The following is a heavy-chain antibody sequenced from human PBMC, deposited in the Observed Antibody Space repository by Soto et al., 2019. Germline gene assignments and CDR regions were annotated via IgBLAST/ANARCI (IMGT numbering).Heavy chain of an antibody. CDR1: GYTFTGYY. V-gene: IGHV1-2*02. CDR3: ARDHDVVVTAIHDY. Sequence: QVQLVQSGAEVKKPGASVKVSCKASGYTFTGYYMHWVRQAPGQGLEWMGWINPNSGGTNYAQKSHGRVTMTRDTSISTAYMELSRMRSDDTAVYYCARDHDVVVTAIHDYCGHGTLVTVSS. D-gene: IGHD2-21*02. J-gene: IGHJ4*01. CDR2: INPNSGGT.